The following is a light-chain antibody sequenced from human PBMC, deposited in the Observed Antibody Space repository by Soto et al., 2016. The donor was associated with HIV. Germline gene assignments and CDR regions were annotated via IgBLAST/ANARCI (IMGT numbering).Light chain of an antibody. J-gene: IGLJ2*01. CDR2: DDS. CDR1: SLPRQY. V-gene: IGLV3-21*02. Sequence: SYELTQPPSVSVSPGQTATITCSGDSLPRQYAFWYQQKPGQAPVLVVYDDSDRPSGIPERFSGSNSGNTATLTISRVEAGDEADYYCQVWDVSSDHVIFGGGTKLTVL. CDR3: QVWDVSSDHVI.